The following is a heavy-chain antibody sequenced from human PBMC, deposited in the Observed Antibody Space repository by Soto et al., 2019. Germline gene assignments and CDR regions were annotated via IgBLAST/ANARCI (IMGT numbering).Heavy chain of an antibody. CDR2: INAGNGNT. CDR1: GYTFTSYA. Sequence: ASVKVSFKASGYTFTSYAMHWVRHAPGQRLEWMGWINAGNGNTKYSQKFQGRVTITRDTSASTAYMELSSLRSEDTAVYYCARGEVAIAVAGTAFGYWGQGTLVTVSS. J-gene: IGHJ4*02. CDR3: ARGEVAIAVAGTAFGY. V-gene: IGHV1-3*01. D-gene: IGHD6-19*01.